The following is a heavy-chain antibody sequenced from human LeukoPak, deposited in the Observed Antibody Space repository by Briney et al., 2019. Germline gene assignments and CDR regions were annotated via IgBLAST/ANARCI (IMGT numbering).Heavy chain of an antibody. J-gene: IGHJ4*02. D-gene: IGHD3-10*01. CDR2: ISSSSSYI. CDR3: ARDGNGDSGSYWVFDY. V-gene: IGHV3-21*01. Sequence: PGGSLRLSCAASGFTFSSYSMNWVRQAPGKGLEWVSSISSSSSYIYYADSVKGRFTISRDNAKNSLYLQMNSLRAEDTAVYYCARDGNGDSGSYWVFDYWGQGTLVTVSS. CDR1: GFTFSSYS.